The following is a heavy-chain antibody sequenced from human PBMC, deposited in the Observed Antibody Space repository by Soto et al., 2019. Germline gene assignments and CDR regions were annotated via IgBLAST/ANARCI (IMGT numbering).Heavy chain of an antibody. CDR2: MYHGGST. V-gene: IGHV4-30-2*06. CDR1: SDSISSSGYY. CDR3: ARGPYFDY. Sequence: SETLSLTCSVSSDSISSSGYYWTWIRQSPGKGLEWIGYMYHGGSTRYNPPLKSRITISVDRPKNQFSLKLTSVTAADTAVYYCARGPYFDYWGQGALVTVSS. J-gene: IGHJ4*02.